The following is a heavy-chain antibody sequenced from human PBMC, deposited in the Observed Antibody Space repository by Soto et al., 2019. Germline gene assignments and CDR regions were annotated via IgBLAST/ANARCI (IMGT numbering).Heavy chain of an antibody. CDR3: ARQRTTVVTKAYFDH. Sequence: PSETLSLTCIVSGESISSSSYYWGWIRHPPGKGLEWIGSIYYSGLTYYNPSFKSRVTISIDTSKNQFSLKLSSVTATDTAVYDCARQRTTVVTKAYFDHWGQGALVTVSS. CDR1: GESISSSSYY. V-gene: IGHV4-39*01. CDR2: IYYSGLT. J-gene: IGHJ4*02. D-gene: IGHD2-21*02.